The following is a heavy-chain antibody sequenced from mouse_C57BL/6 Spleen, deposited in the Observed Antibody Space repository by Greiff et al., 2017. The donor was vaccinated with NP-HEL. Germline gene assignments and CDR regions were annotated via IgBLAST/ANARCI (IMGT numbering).Heavy chain of an antibody. CDR3: TREDYYYAMDD. J-gene: IGHJ4*01. CDR2: ISSGGDYI. Sequence: EVKLVESGEGLVKPGGSLKLSCAASGFTFSSYAMSWVRQTPEKRLEWVAYISSGGDYIYYADTVKGRFTISRDNARNTLYLQMSSLKSEDTAMYYCTREDYYYAMDDWGQGTSVTVSS. CDR1: GFTFSSYA. D-gene: IGHD2-13*01. V-gene: IGHV5-9-1*02.